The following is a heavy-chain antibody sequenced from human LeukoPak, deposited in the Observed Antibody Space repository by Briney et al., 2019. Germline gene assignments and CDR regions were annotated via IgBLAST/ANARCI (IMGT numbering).Heavy chain of an antibody. Sequence: SGTLSLTCTVSGGSISSSSYYWGWIRQPPGKGLEWIGSIYYSGSTYYNPSLKSRVTISVDTSKNQFSLKLSSVTAADTAVYYCARDQLGVAFAFDIWGQGTMVTVSS. CDR3: ARDQLGVAFAFDI. V-gene: IGHV4-39*07. J-gene: IGHJ3*02. D-gene: IGHD6-19*01. CDR1: GGSISSSSYY. CDR2: IYYSGST.